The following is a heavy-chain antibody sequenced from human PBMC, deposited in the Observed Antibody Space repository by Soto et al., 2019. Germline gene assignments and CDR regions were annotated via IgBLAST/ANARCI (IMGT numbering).Heavy chain of an antibody. D-gene: IGHD6-13*01. CDR3: ARLPGGSSLYYYYGMDV. CDR1: GGSISSSSYY. Sequence: PSETLSLTCTVSGGSISSSSYYWGWIRQPPGKGLEWIGSIYYSGSTYYNPSLKSRVTISVDTSKNQFSLKLSSVTAADTAVYYCARLPGGSSLYYYYGMDVWGQGTTVTVSS. CDR2: IYYSGST. V-gene: IGHV4-39*01. J-gene: IGHJ6*02.